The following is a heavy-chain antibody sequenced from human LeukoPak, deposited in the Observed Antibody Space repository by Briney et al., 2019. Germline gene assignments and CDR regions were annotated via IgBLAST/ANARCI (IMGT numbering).Heavy chain of an antibody. CDR3: ARVLGSGSYFGYYYGMDV. CDR1: GYTFTSYD. Sequence: GASVKVSCKASGYTFTSYDINWVRQATGQGLEWMGWMNPNSGNTGYAQKFQGRVTITRNTSISTAYMELSSLRSEDTAVYYCARVLGSGSYFGYYYGMDVWGQGTTVTVSS. D-gene: IGHD3-10*01. V-gene: IGHV1-8*01. CDR2: MNPNSGNT. J-gene: IGHJ6*02.